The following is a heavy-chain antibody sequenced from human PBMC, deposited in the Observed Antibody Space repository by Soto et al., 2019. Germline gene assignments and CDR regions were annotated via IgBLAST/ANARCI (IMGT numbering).Heavy chain of an antibody. D-gene: IGHD6-13*01. Sequence: EVQLLESGGGLVQPGGSLRLFCAASGFTFSSYAMSWVRQAPGKGLEWVSAISGSGGSTYYADSVKGRFTISRDNSKNTLYLQMNSLRAEDTAVYYCAKGERRGSSSWYYYWGQGTLVTVSS. V-gene: IGHV3-23*01. J-gene: IGHJ4*02. CDR3: AKGERRGSSSWYYY. CDR1: GFTFSSYA. CDR2: ISGSGGST.